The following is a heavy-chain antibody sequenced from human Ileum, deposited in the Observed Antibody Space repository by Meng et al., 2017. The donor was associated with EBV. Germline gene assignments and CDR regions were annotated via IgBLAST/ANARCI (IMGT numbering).Heavy chain of an antibody. D-gene: IGHD5-18*01. Sequence: QESCRVVVTPSGTLSLTFAVSGASITESNSCSWVRQPPGKGLEWIGEIYHSGGTNYNPSLKSRVTISVDKSKNQISLKLNSVTAADTAVYYCARWAFIYSYGFDHWGQGTLVTVSS. J-gene: IGHJ4*02. CDR1: GASITESNS. CDR3: ARWAFIYSYGFDH. CDR2: IYHSGGT. V-gene: IGHV4-4*02.